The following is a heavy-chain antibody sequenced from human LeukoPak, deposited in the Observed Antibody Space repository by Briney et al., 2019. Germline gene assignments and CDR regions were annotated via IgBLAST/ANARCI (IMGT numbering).Heavy chain of an antibody. J-gene: IGHJ4*02. CDR1: GYTFTDHY. D-gene: IGHD3-16*01. CDR2: INPNNGGT. CDR3: AGGIASYSSSYFDY. Sequence: ASVKVSCKASGYTFTDHYIHWVRQAPGQGLEWMGWINPNNGGTYYAPKFQGRVTMTRDTSIGTAYMGLSRLRSDDTAVYYCAGGIASYSSSYFDYWGQGALVTVSS. V-gene: IGHV1-2*02.